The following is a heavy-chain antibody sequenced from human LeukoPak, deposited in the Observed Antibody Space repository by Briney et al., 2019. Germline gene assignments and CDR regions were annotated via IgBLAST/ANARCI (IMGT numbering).Heavy chain of an antibody. CDR3: ARDMVRGAGAFDI. CDR1: GYTFTSYD. CDR2: MNPNSGNT. V-gene: IGHV1-8*01. D-gene: IGHD3-10*01. J-gene: IGHJ3*02. Sequence: RASVKVSCKASGYTFTSYDINWVRQATGQGLEWMGWMNPNSGNTGYAQKLQGRVTMTTDTSTSTAYMELRSLRSDDTAVYYCARDMVRGAGAFDIWGQGTMVTVSS.